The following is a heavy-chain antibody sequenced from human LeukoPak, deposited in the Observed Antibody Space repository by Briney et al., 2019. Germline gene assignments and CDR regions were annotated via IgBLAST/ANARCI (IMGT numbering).Heavy chain of an antibody. J-gene: IGHJ3*02. D-gene: IGHD1-26*01. CDR3: AREGGGSYAVIDAFDI. Sequence: ASVKVSCKASGYTFTGYYMHWVRQAPGQGLEWMGWINPNSGGTNYAQKFQGRVTMTRDTSISTAYMELSRLRSDDTAVYYCAREGGGSYAVIDAFDIWGQGTMVTVSS. CDR1: GYTFTGYY. V-gene: IGHV1-2*02. CDR2: INPNSGGT.